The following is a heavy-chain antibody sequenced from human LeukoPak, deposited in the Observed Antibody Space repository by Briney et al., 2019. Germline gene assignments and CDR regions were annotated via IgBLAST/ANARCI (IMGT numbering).Heavy chain of an antibody. CDR1: GFTFSSYA. CDR2: ISSSGSTI. D-gene: IGHD6-13*01. J-gene: IGHJ4*02. Sequence: PGGSLRLSCAASGFTFSSYAMSWVRQAPGKGLEWVSYISSSGSTIYYADSVKGRFTISRDNAKNSLYLQMNSLRAEDTAVYYCARPGIAAAGTVFLVDYWGQGTLVTVSS. V-gene: IGHV3-48*04. CDR3: ARPGIAAAGTVFLVDY.